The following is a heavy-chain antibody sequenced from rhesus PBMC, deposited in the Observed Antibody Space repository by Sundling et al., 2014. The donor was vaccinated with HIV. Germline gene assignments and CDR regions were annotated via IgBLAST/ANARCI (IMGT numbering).Heavy chain of an antibody. J-gene: IGHJ4*01. Sequence: QVQLVQSGAEVRKPGTSVKLSCKASGYTFTDYYVNWVRQAPGQVLEWMGWINPSNDYTDYAQKFQGRVTMTRDTSTNTAYMELNSLRSEDTAVYYCARVGTQRLVRGDFDSWGQGVLVTVSS. CDR3: ARVGTQRLVRGDFDS. D-gene: IGHD6-31*01. CDR1: GYTFTDYY. CDR2: INPSNDYT. V-gene: IGHV1-200*01.